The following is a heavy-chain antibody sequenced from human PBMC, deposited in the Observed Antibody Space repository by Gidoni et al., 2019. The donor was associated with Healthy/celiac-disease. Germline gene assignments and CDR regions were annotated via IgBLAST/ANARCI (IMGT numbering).Heavy chain of an antibody. Sequence: EVQLVESGGGLVQPGRSLRLSCAASGFPFDDYAMHWVRQAPGKGLEWVSGISWNSGSIGYADSVKGRFTISRDNAKNSLYLQMNSLRAEDTALYYCAKGDSSSWYVDYWGQGTLVTVSS. CDR1: GFPFDDYA. V-gene: IGHV3-9*01. CDR3: AKGDSSSWYVDY. J-gene: IGHJ4*02. CDR2: ISWNSGSI. D-gene: IGHD6-13*01.